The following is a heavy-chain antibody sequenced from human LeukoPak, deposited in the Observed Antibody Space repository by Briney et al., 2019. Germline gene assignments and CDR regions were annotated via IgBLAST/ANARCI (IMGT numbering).Heavy chain of an antibody. CDR2: INPNSGGT. Sequence: ASVKVSCKASGYTFTGYYMHWVRQAPGQGLEWMGRINPNSGGTNYAQKLQGRVTMTTDTSTSTAYMELRSLRSDDTAVYYCAHSSSWFLGSRGFDPWGQGTLVTVSS. CDR1: GYTFTGYY. J-gene: IGHJ5*02. V-gene: IGHV1-2*06. CDR3: AHSSSWFLGSRGFDP. D-gene: IGHD6-13*01.